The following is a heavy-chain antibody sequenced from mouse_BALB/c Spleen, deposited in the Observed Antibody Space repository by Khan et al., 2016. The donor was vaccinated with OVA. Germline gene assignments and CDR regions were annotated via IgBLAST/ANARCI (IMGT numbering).Heavy chain of an antibody. D-gene: IGHD2-12*01. J-gene: IGHJ3*01. CDR2: IIYTGYT. Sequence: EVQLQESGPSLVKPSQTLSLTCSVTGDSITSGYWNWIRKFPENKLEYMGYIIYTGYTYYNPSLQSRISINRQKSKNQHYLQLHSVTDEYTATYYSARSTYRYAFVYWGQGTLVTVSA. CDR1: GDSITSGY. V-gene: IGHV3-8*02. CDR3: ARSTYRYAFVY.